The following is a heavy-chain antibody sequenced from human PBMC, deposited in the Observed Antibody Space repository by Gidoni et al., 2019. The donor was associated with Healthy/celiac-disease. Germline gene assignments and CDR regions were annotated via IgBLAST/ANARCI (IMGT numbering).Heavy chain of an antibody. Sequence: QAPGKGLEWVAVISYDGSNKYYADSVKGRFTISRDNSKNTLYLQMNSLRAEDTAVYYCARGKRGYQLRFWSSLLNDYWGQGTLVTVSS. D-gene: IGHD2-2*01. CDR2: ISYDGSNK. CDR3: ARGKRGYQLRFWSSLLNDY. J-gene: IGHJ4*02. V-gene: IGHV3-30-3*01.